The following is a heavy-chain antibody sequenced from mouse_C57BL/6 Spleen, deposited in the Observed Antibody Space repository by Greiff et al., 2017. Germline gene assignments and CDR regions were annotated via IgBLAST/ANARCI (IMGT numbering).Heavy chain of an antibody. CDR1: GFTFSSYA. V-gene: IGHV5-9-1*02. Sequence: EVQGVESGEGLVKPGGSLKLSCAASGFTFSSYAMSWVRQTPEKRLEWVAYISSGGDYIYYADTVKGRFTISRDNARNTLYLQMSSLKSEDTAMYYCTRAGDGSLYYYAMDYWGQGTSVTVSS. CDR2: ISSGGDYI. CDR3: TRAGDGSLYYYAMDY. J-gene: IGHJ4*01. D-gene: IGHD2-3*01.